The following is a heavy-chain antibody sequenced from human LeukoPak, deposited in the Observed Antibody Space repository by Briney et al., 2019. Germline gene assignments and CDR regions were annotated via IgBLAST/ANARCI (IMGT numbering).Heavy chain of an antibody. CDR3: AKDLGYGGYAFYYYGMDV. J-gene: IGHJ6*02. D-gene: IGHD4-17*01. V-gene: IGHV3-23*01. CDR2: ISGSGGST. Sequence: GGSLRLSCTASGFSFSAYAMSWVRQAPGKGLEWVSAISGSGGSTYYADSVKGRFTISRDNSKNTLYLQMNSLRAEDTAVYYCAKDLGYGGYAFYYYGMDVWGQGTTVTVSS. CDR1: GFSFSAYA.